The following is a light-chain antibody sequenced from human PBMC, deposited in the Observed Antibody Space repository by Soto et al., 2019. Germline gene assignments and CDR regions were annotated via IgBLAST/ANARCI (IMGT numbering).Light chain of an antibody. CDR1: QRVSSN. J-gene: IGKJ1*01. CDR3: QQYNSCPTWT. CDR2: GAS. Sequence: EIVMTQAPATLPVSPGERATLSCRASQRVSSNSAWYQQKPGQAPRLLIYGASTRAAGIPARFSGSGSGTEFTLTIRSLQSEDFAVYYCQQYNSCPTWTFGQGTKVEIK. V-gene: IGKV3-15*01.